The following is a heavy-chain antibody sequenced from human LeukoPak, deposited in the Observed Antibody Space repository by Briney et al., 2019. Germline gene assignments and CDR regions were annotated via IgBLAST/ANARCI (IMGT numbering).Heavy chain of an antibody. J-gene: IGHJ6*01. Sequence: GGSVKLSCKASGYTFTSYAISWVRQAPGQGLEWIAWISAYNGNTNYAHKLQGRVTITTDTSTNTLYMQMKSLRSDDTALYYCAKDPATVDYYYGMDVGGEGSTVTVSS. V-gene: IGHV1-18*01. CDR3: AKDPATVDYYYGMDV. D-gene: IGHD4-23*01. CDR2: ISAYNGNT. CDR1: GYTFTSYA.